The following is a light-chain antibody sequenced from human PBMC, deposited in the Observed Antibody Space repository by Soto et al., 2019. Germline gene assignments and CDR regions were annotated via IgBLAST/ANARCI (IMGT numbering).Light chain of an antibody. CDR3: QQRNMWPIT. Sequence: EIVMTQSPATLSVSPGERATLSCRASQSVSRNLAWYQQKPGQAPRLLIYGASTRATGIPARFSGSGSGTDFTLTISSLEPEDSAVYYCQQRNMWPITFGQGTRLEIK. V-gene: IGKV3D-15*01. J-gene: IGKJ5*01. CDR2: GAS. CDR1: QSVSRN.